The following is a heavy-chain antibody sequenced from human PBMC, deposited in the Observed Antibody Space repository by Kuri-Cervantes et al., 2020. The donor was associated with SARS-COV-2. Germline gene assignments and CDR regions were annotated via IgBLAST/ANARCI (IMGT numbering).Heavy chain of an antibody. Sequence: ASVKVSCKASGYTFTGYYMHWVRQAPGQGLEWMGWINPNSGGTNYAQKFQGRVTMTRDTSISTAYMELSRLRSDDTAVYYCARGSVATIEGYYYYYMDVWGKGTTVTVSS. J-gene: IGHJ6*03. CDR1: GYTFTGYY. D-gene: IGHD5-12*01. V-gene: IGHV1-2*02. CDR3: ARGSVATIEGYYYYYMDV. CDR2: INPNSGGT.